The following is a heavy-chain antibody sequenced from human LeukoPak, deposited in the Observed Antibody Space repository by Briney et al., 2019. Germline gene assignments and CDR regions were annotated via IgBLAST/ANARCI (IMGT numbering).Heavy chain of an antibody. CDR1: GYSISSGYY. V-gene: IGHV4-38-2*02. Sequence: KPSETLSLTCAVSGYSISSGYYWGWIRQPPGKGLEWIGSIYHSGSTYYNPSLKSRVTISVDTSKNQISLKLSSVTAADTAVYYCAREGYGSGSYPHFDYWGQGTLVTVSS. D-gene: IGHD3-10*01. CDR2: IYHSGST. J-gene: IGHJ4*02. CDR3: AREGYGSGSYPHFDY.